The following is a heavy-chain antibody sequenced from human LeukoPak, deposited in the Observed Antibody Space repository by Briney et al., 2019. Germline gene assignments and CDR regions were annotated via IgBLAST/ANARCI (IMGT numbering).Heavy chain of an antibody. Sequence: ASVKVSCKSSGYTFTSYGINWVRQAPAQGLEWMGWMNTNSGNTGYAQKFPGRVTLTRNTAISTAYMELSSLRSEDTAVYYCARGRILIRRIAAAGNWFDPCGQGTLVPVSA. CDR1: GYTFTSYG. V-gene: IGHV1-8*02. CDR3: ARGRILIRRIAAAGNWFDP. CDR2: MNTNSGNT. J-gene: IGHJ5*02. D-gene: IGHD6-13*01.